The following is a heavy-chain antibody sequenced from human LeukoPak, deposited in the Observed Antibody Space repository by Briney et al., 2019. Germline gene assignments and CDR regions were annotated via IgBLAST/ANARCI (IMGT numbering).Heavy chain of an antibody. D-gene: IGHD4-11*01. V-gene: IGHV3-30-3*01. J-gene: IGHJ2*01. Sequence: GGSLRLSCAASGFTFSDYYMSWIRQAPGKGLEWVAVISYDGSNKYYADSVKGRFTISTDNSKNTLYLQMNSLRAEDTAVYYCARVGTVTREKPYWYFDLWGRGTLVTVSS. CDR1: GFTFSDYY. CDR2: ISYDGSNK. CDR3: ARVGTVTREKPYWYFDL.